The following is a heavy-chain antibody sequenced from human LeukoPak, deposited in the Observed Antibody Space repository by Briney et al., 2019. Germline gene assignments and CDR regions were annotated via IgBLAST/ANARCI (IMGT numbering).Heavy chain of an antibody. CDR3: ARGPYGMDV. J-gene: IGHJ6*02. Sequence: GGSLRLSCAASGFTFSTYSMNWVRQAPGKGLEWVSSISNSGSYIYYADSVKGRFTISRDNAKNSLYLQMNSLRAEDTAVYYCARGPYGMDVWGQGTTVTVSS. CDR1: GFTFSTYS. V-gene: IGHV3-21*01. CDR2: ISNSGSYI.